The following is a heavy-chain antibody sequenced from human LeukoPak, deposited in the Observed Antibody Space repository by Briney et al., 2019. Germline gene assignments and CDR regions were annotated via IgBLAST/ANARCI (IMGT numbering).Heavy chain of an antibody. Sequence: SETLSLTCAGYGGSFSGYYWSWIGQPPGKGLEWIGEINHSGSTNYNPSLKSRVTISVDTSKNQFSLKLSSVTAAETAVSYCARPCITMVRGVTPYYGMDVWDQGPTVTVPS. V-gene: IGHV4-34*01. CDR2: INHSGST. J-gene: IGHJ6*02. CDR3: ARPCITMVRGVTPYYGMDV. CDR1: GGSFSGYY. D-gene: IGHD3-10*01.